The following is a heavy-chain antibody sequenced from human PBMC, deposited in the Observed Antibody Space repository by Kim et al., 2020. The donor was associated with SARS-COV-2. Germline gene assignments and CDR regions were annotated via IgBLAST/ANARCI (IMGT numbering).Heavy chain of an antibody. J-gene: IGHJ6*02. CDR1: GFTFSSYA. CDR3: AKGRKSGSSWFYYYYGMDV. Sequence: GGSLRLSCAASGFTFSSYAMSWVRQAPGKGLEWVSAISGSGGSTYYADSVKGRFTISRDNSKNTLYLQMNSLRAEDTAVYYCAKGRKSGSSWFYYYYGMDVWGQGTTVTVSS. CDR2: ISGSGGST. D-gene: IGHD6-13*01. V-gene: IGHV3-23*01.